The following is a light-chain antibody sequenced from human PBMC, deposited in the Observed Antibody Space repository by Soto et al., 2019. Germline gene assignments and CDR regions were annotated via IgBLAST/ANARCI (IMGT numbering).Light chain of an antibody. CDR2: YIS. Sequence: EIVMTQSPATLSVSPGETASLSCRASQSAGNFLAWYQQKPGQAPRLLIYYISTRATGIPARFSGSGSGTEFTLTINSLQSEDSAVYDCQQHNQWPITFGQGTRLESK. CDR3: QQHNQWPIT. CDR1: QSAGNF. V-gene: IGKV3D-15*01. J-gene: IGKJ5*01.